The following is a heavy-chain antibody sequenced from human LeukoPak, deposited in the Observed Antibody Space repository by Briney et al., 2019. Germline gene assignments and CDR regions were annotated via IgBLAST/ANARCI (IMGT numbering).Heavy chain of an antibody. CDR2: IRQDGGEK. CDR1: GFTFTDYW. D-gene: IGHD6-13*01. J-gene: IGHJ4*01. CDR3: ARDGTAAGLYFDL. V-gene: IGHV3-7*01. Sequence: GGSLRLSCAVSGFTFTDYWMNWVRQAPGKGLEWVASIRQDGGEKSYVDSVKGRFTSSRDNIKSSLYLQINSLRAEDTAVYYCARDGTAAGLYFDLWGQGTLVTVSS.